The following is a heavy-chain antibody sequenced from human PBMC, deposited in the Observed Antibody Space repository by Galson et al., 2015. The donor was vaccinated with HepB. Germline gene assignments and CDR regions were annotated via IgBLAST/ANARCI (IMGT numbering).Heavy chain of an antibody. CDR1: GFTFSSYA. CDR3: ARDSRGYGDY. V-gene: IGHV3-30*04. J-gene: IGHJ4*02. Sequence: SLRLSCAASGFTFSSYAMHWVRQAPGKGLEWVAVISYDGSNKYYADSVKGRFTISRDNSKNTLYLQMNSLRAEDTAVYYRARDSRGYGDYWGQGTLVTVSS. CDR2: ISYDGSNK. D-gene: IGHD6-13*01.